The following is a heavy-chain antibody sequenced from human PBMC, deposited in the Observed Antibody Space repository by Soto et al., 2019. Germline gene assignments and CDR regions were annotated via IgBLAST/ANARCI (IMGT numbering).Heavy chain of an antibody. CDR1: GYSFTSYW. CDR2: IDPSDSYT. J-gene: IGHJ3*02. D-gene: IGHD2-2*01. CDR3: ATNPDQIYDDFDI. V-gene: IGHV5-10-1*01. Sequence: ESLKISCKGSGYSFTSYWISWVRQMPGKGLEWMGSIDPSDSYTNYSPSFQGHVTSSAVKSIITAYLQSSSLKASDTAMYYCATNPDQIYDDFDIWGQGRMFAVSS.